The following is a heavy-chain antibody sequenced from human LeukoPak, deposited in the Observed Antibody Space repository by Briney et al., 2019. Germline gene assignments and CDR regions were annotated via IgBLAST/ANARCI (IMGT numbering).Heavy chain of an antibody. Sequence: PGGSLRLSCAASGFTFSSYAMSWVRQAPGKGLEWVSAISDSGGSTYYADSVKGRFTISRDNSKNTLYLQMNSLRAEDTAVYYCARGVRIAVAGYIDYWGQGTLVTVSS. CDR3: ARGVRIAVAGYIDY. D-gene: IGHD6-19*01. V-gene: IGHV3-23*01. J-gene: IGHJ4*02. CDR1: GFTFSSYA. CDR2: ISDSGGST.